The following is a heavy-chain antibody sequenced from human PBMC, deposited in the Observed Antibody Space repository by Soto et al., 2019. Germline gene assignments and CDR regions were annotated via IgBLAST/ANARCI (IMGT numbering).Heavy chain of an antibody. CDR3: ATYYDFWSGYDKVSPLDY. J-gene: IGHJ4*02. CDR2: MNPNSGNT. D-gene: IGHD3-3*01. Sequence: ASVKVSCKASGYTFTSYDINWVRQATGQGLEWMGWMNPNSGNTGYAQKFQGRVTMTRNTSISTAYMELSSLRSEDTAVCYCATYYDFWSGYDKVSPLDYWGQGTLVTV. CDR1: GYTFTSYD. V-gene: IGHV1-8*01.